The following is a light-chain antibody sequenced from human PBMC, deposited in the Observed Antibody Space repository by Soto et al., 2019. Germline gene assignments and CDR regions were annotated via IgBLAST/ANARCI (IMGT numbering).Light chain of an antibody. CDR2: DDG. J-gene: IGLJ1*01. CDR1: NIGSKS. CDR3: QVWDSSSDHREV. V-gene: IGLV3-21*02. Sequence: SYELTQPPSVSVAPGQTARITCGGTNIGSKSVHWYQQKPGQAPVLVIYDDGDRPSGIPERFSGSNSGNTATLTISRVEVGDEADYFCQVWDSSSDHREVFGNGTKVTVL.